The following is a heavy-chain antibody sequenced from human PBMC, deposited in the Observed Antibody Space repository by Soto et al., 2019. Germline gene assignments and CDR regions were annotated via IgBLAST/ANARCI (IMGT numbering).Heavy chain of an antibody. J-gene: IGHJ5*02. CDR3: AKDLTRQLAYWLDP. CDR2: INAHSGGT. V-gene: IGHV1-2*02. CDR1: GFSFTGYY. Sequence: ASVNVSCKASGFSFTGYYIHWLRKALGQGLEWMGWINAHSGGTEYAQKFQGRATLTRDTSIATAYLTLTSLTSDDTALYYCAKDLTRQLAYWLDPWGQGTQVTVSS. D-gene: IGHD6-6*01.